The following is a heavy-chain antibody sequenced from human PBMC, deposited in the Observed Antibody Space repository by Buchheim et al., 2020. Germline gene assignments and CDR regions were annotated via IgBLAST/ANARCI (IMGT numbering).Heavy chain of an antibody. CDR2: ISISGANT. V-gene: IGHV3-23*01. CDR3: AKVGKYTGYDCLNY. CDR1: GFTFSSYA. J-gene: IGHJ4*02. D-gene: IGHD5-12*01. Sequence: QLLESGGGLVQPGGSLRLSCAASGFTFSSYAMSWVRQAPEKGLEWVSTISISGANTYYADSVQGRVTISRDNSKNTLYLQMDSLRAEDTAVYYCAKVGKYTGYDCLNYWGQGTLVTVS.